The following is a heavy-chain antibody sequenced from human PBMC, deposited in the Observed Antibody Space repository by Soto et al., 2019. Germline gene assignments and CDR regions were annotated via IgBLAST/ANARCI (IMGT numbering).Heavy chain of an antibody. V-gene: IGHV3-21*02. Sequence: EVQLVESGGGLVKPGGSLRLSCAASGFIFSRYSMNWVRQAPGKGLEWVASMSSIGNYVHYADSVKDRFTISRDNAKNSLFLQMHSLRAEDTALYYCARAGKYGSGSYDSYYGMDVWGQGTTVTVSS. CDR2: MSSIGNYV. J-gene: IGHJ6*02. CDR1: GFIFSRYS. CDR3: ARAGKYGSGSYDSYYGMDV. D-gene: IGHD3-10*01.